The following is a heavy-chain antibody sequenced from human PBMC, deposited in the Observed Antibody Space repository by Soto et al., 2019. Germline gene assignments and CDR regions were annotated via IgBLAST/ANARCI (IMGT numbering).Heavy chain of an antibody. J-gene: IGHJ4*02. CDR3: AVSRWLQFDEPTY. CDR1: GYTFTSYG. Sequence: SVKVSCKASGYTFTSYGISWVRQARGQRLEWIGWIVVGSGNTNYAQKFQERVTITRDMSTSTAYMELSSLRSEDTAVYYCAVSRWLQFDEPTYWGQGTLVTVSS. V-gene: IGHV1-58*02. CDR2: IVVGSGNT. D-gene: IGHD5-12*01.